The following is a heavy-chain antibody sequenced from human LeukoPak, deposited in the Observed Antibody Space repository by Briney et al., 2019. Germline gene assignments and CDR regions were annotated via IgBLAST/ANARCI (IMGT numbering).Heavy chain of an antibody. V-gene: IGHV1-2*02. Sequence: ASVKVCGKASGYTLTGDHMHRVPNAPPQVSKSMAGIKTDSGGTKYAQKAQGRATMARDTSISTAYMELSKLRADDTAVYYCARAVDTAMVRGDYWGQGTLVTVSS. D-gene: IGHD5-18*01. CDR1: GYTLTGDH. CDR2: IKTDSGGT. J-gene: IGHJ4*02. CDR3: ARAVDTAMVRGDY.